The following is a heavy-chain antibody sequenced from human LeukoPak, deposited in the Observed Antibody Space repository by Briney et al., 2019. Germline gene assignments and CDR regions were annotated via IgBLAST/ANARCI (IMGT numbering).Heavy chain of an antibody. D-gene: IGHD3-10*01. CDR3: ARENYYGSGSYPTDY. CDR2: IYTSGST. Sequence: PSQTPSLTCSVSGGSITSGSYHWSWIRQPAGKGLEWIGRIYTSGSTNYNPSLKSRVTMSVDTSKNQFSLKLSSVTAADTAVYYCARENYYGSGSYPTDYWGQGTLVTVSS. J-gene: IGHJ4*02. V-gene: IGHV4-61*02. CDR1: GGSITSGSYH.